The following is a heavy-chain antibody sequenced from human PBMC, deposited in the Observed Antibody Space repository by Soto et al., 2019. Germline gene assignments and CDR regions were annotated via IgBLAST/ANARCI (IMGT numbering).Heavy chain of an antibody. V-gene: IGHV4-30-4*01. J-gene: IGHJ4*02. Sequence: PSETLSLTCTVSGGSISSGDYYWSWIRQPPGKGLEWIGYIYYSGSTYYNPSLKSRVTISVDTSKNQFSLKLSSVTAADTAVYYCARGRRDYYDSSGYLDYWGQGTLVTVSS. D-gene: IGHD3-22*01. CDR3: ARGRRDYYDSSGYLDY. CDR2: IYYSGST. CDR1: GGSISSGDYY.